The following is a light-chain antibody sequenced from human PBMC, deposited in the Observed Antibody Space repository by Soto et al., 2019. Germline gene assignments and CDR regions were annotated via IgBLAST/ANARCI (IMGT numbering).Light chain of an antibody. Sequence: DIQMTQAPSSLSASVGDIVTITCQASQNINNYLNWYQQKPGRAPKLLIYDASNLEAGVPSRFRGSGSGKDFTFTISRLQPEDIAPYSCKQYENLPNFGQGTRLEIK. J-gene: IGKJ5*01. V-gene: IGKV1-33*01. CDR1: QNINNY. CDR2: DAS. CDR3: KQYENLPN.